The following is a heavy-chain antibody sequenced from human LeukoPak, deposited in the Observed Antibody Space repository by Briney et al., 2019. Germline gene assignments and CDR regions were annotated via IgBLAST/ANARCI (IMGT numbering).Heavy chain of an antibody. Sequence: GASVTVSYKASGYTFTSYAMNWVRQAPGQGLEWMGWINPNSGGTNYAQKFQGRVTMTRDTSISTAYMELSRLRSDDTAIYFCARGKSRGSHIDYWGQGTLVTVSS. V-gene: IGHV1-2*02. CDR2: INPNSGGT. CDR3: ARGKSRGSHIDY. D-gene: IGHD1-26*01. J-gene: IGHJ4*02. CDR1: GYTFTSYA.